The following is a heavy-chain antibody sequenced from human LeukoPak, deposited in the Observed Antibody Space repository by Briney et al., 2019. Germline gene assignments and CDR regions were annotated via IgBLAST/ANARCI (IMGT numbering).Heavy chain of an antibody. D-gene: IGHD2-15*01. CDR1: GFTFSSYA. Sequence: GGSLRLSCAASGFTFSSYAMSWVRQAPGKGLEWVSAISGSGGSTYYADSGKGRFTISRDNSKNTLYLQMNSLRAEDTAVYYCAKIGSVVAATSSFDYWGQGTLVTVSS. CDR2: ISGSGGST. J-gene: IGHJ4*02. CDR3: AKIGSVVAATSSFDY. V-gene: IGHV3-23*01.